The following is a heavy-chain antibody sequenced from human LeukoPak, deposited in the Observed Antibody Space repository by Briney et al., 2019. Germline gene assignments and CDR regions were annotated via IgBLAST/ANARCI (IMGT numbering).Heavy chain of an antibody. V-gene: IGHV1-69*13. CDR1: GVTLNNYA. CDR3: ARPYGPGNYINVGLDF. CDR2: TVPVFATT. D-gene: IGHD3-10*01. Sequence: SVKVSCKASGVTLNNYAISWVRQAPGQGLEWMGRTVPVFATTTYAQKFQGRVMITADESTSTVHMELSSLAAEDTALYYCARPYGPGNYINVGLDFWGQGTLVTVS. J-gene: IGHJ4*02.